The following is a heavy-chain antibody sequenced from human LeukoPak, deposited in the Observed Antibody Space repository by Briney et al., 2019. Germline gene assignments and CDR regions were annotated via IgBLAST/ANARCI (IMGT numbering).Heavy chain of an antibody. CDR3: ASLRWLRLIPWFDP. Sequence: PSETLSLTCAVYGGSFSGYYWSWIRQPPGKGLEWIGEINHSGSTNYNPSLKSRVTISVDTSKSQFSLKLSSVTAADTAVYYCASLRWLRLIPWFDPWGQGTLVTVSS. CDR1: GGSFSGYY. V-gene: IGHV4-34*01. CDR2: INHSGST. D-gene: IGHD5-12*01. J-gene: IGHJ5*02.